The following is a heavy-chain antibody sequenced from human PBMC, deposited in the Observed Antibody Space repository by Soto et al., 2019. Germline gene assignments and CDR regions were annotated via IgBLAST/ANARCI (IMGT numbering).Heavy chain of an antibody. J-gene: IGHJ3*02. V-gene: IGHV1-8*01. CDR1: GYTFTSYD. CDR2: MNPNSGNT. Sequence: QVQLVQSGAEVKKPGASVKVSCKASGYTFTSYDINWVRQATGQGLAWMGWMNPNSGNTGYAQKFQGRVTMTRNTPISTAYMKLSSLRSEDTAVYYCARGRWYSGSYFDAFDIWGQGTMVTVSS. CDR3: ARGRWYSGSYFDAFDI. D-gene: IGHD1-26*01.